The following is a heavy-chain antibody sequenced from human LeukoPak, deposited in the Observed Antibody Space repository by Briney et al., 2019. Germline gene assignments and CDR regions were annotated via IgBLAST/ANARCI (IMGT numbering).Heavy chain of an antibody. CDR2: ISSSSSYI. CDR1: GFTFSSYS. CDR3: ASLVMSGYYYMGV. D-gene: IGHD3-16*01. V-gene: IGHV3-21*01. Sequence: GGSLRLSCAASGFTFSSYSMNWVRQAPGKGLEWVSSISSSSSYIYYADSVKGRFTISRDNAKNSLYLQMNSLRAEDTAVYYCASLVMSGYYYMGVWGKGTTVTVSS. J-gene: IGHJ6*03.